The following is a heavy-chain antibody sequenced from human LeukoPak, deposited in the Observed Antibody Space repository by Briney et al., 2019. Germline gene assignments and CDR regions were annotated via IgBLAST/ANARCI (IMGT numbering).Heavy chain of an antibody. D-gene: IGHD3-16*02. J-gene: IGHJ4*02. CDR2: IIPILGIA. CDR1: GGTFSSYA. Sequence: ASVKVSCKASGGTFSSYAISWVRQAPGQGLEWMGGIIPILGIANYAQKFQGRVTITADKSTSTAYMELSSLRSEDRAVYYCARERLRLGELSFFDYWGQGTLVTVSS. V-gene: IGHV1-69*10. CDR3: ARERLRLGELSFFDY.